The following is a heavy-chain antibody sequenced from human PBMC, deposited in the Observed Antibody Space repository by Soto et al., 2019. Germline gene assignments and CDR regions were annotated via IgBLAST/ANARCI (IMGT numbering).Heavy chain of an antibody. CDR1: GGTLTTFT. CDR3: ASGSELAADS. D-gene: IGHD6-25*01. CDR2: IIPLFGST. Sequence: QVHLVQSGAVIKKPGSSVKVSCQASGGTLTTFTVSWVRQAPGQALEWMGGIIPLFGSTNYAQRFQGRLTTTADKSTATADLDLRSLSSDDTAVYYCASGSELAADSLGQGTLVTVS. V-gene: IGHV1-69*06. J-gene: IGHJ5*01.